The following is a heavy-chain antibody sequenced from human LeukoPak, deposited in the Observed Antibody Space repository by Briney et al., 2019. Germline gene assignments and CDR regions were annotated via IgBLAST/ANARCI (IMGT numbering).Heavy chain of an antibody. Sequence: SETLSLTCTVSGGSISNYCWSWIRQPAGKGLEWIGRIHANAHSTHTPSLKSRLTISLDTSMNQLSLKLASVTAADTAVYYCARAPSGCAGTCPSDHWGPGTQVTVSS. V-gene: IGHV4-4*07. CDR2: IHANAHS. J-gene: IGHJ4*02. CDR1: GGSISNYC. CDR3: ARAPSGCAGTCPSDH. D-gene: IGHD2-15*01.